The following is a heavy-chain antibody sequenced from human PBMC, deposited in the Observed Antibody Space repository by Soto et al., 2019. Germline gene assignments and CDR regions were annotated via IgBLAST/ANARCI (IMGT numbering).Heavy chain of an antibody. J-gene: IGHJ6*02. CDR2: INAGNGNT. CDR1: GYTFTSYA. Sequence: QVQLVQSGAEVKKPGASVKVSCKVSGYTFTSYAMHWVRQAPGQRLEWMGWINAGNGNTKYSQKFQGRVTITRDTSASTAYMQLSSLRSEDTAVYYCARTVGYYYGMDVWGQGTTVTVSS. V-gene: IGHV1-3*01. CDR3: ARTVGYYYGMDV. D-gene: IGHD4-17*01.